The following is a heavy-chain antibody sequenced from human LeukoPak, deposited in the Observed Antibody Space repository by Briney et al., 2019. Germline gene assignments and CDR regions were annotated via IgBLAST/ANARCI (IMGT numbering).Heavy chain of an antibody. CDR2: INHSGST. V-gene: IGHV4-34*01. D-gene: IGHD3-3*02. CDR1: GFTFSSYA. J-gene: IGHJ6*02. CDR3: ARGHLYYYYGMDV. Sequence: GSLRLSCAASGFTFSSYAMSWVRQPPGKGLEWIGEINHSGSTNYNPSLKSRVTISVDTSKNQFSLKLSSVTAADTAVYYCARGHLYYYYGMDVWGQGTTVTVSS.